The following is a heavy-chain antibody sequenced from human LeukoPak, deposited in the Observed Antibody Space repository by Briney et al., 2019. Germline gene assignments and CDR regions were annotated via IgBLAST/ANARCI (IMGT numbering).Heavy chain of an antibody. CDR1: GGSISSGGYY. V-gene: IGHV4-31*03. D-gene: IGHD2-15*01. Sequence: SETLSLTCTVSGGSISSGGYYWTWIRQHPGKGLEWIGYIYYSGSTYYNPFLKSRVTISVDTSKKQFSLRLSSVTAADTAVYYCALGYCGGGSCYAREYFQHWGQGTLVTVSS. CDR2: IYYSGST. CDR3: ALGYCGGGSCYAREYFQH. J-gene: IGHJ1*01.